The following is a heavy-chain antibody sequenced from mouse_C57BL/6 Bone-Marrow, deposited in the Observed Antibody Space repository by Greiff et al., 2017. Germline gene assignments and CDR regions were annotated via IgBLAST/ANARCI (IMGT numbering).Heavy chain of an antibody. CDR3: ATSYYYGSSPAWFAY. Sequence: VQLVESGPGLVAPSQSLSITCTVSGFSLTSYAISWVRQPPGKGLEWLGVIWTGGGTNYNSALKSRLSISKDNSKSQVFLKMNSLQTDDTARYYCATSYYYGSSPAWFAYWGQGTLVTVSA. CDR2: IWTGGGT. D-gene: IGHD1-1*01. V-gene: IGHV2-9-1*01. CDR1: GFSLTSYA. J-gene: IGHJ3*01.